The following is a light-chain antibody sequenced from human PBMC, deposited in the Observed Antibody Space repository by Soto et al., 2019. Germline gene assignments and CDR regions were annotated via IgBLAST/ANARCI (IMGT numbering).Light chain of an antibody. CDR2: SNN. V-gene: IGLV1-44*01. Sequence: QAVVTQPPSASGTPGQRVTIPCSGSSSNIGSNTVNWYQQLPGTAPKLLVYSNNQRPLGVPDRFSGSKSGTSASLAISGLQSEDEADYYCAAWDDSLNVVVFGGGTKLTVL. CDR3: AAWDDSLNVVV. J-gene: IGLJ2*01. CDR1: SSNIGSNT.